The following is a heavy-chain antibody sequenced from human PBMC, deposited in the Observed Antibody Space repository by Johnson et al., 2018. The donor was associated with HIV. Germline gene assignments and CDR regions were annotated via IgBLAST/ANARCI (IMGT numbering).Heavy chain of an antibody. D-gene: IGHD6-19*01. J-gene: IGHJ3*02. Sequence: QVQLVESGGGVVQPGKSLRLSCAVSGFTFSSYAMVRQAPGKGLEWVAVISYDGSNKYYADSVKGRFTISRDNSKNTLYLQMNSLRAEDTALYYCAKEEGSSGWFDAFAIWGQGTMVTVSS. CDR2: ISYDGSNK. CDR1: GFTFSSYA. V-gene: IGHV3-30-3*01. CDR3: AKEEGSSGWFDAFAI.